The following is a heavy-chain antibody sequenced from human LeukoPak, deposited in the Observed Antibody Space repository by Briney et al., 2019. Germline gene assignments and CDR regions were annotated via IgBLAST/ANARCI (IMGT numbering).Heavy chain of an antibody. V-gene: IGHV3-30*04. Sequence: GGSLRLSCAASGFTFSSYEMNWVRQAPDKGLEWVALISYDGSNKEYADSVKGRFTISRDNSKNSLYLQMNSLRSEDTAVYYCARGMDYDILAGPPDYWGQGTLVTVSS. CDR1: GFTFSSYE. J-gene: IGHJ4*02. D-gene: IGHD3-9*01. CDR2: ISYDGSNK. CDR3: ARGMDYDILAGPPDY.